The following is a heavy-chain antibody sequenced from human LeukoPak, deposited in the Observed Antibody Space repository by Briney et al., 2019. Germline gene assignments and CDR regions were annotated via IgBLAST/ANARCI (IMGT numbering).Heavy chain of an antibody. CDR3: ASDRIAAAGTNFDY. D-gene: IGHD6-13*01. J-gene: IGHJ4*02. CDR2: IWYDGSNK. Sequence: PGGSLRLSCAASGFTFSSYGMHWVRQAPGEGLEWVAVIWYDGSNKYYADSVKGRFTISRDNSKNTLYLQMNSLRAEDTAVYYCASDRIAAAGTNFDYWGQGTLVTVSS. CDR1: GFTFSSYG. V-gene: IGHV3-33*01.